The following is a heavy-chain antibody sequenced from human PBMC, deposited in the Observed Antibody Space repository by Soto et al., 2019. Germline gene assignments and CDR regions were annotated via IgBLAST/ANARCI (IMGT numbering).Heavy chain of an antibody. J-gene: IGHJ3*02. CDR1: GLIVSTNY. CDR3: ARDRTGDEGDAFDI. Sequence: EVQLVETGGGLIQPGGSLRLSCAASGLIVSTNYMNWVRQAPGKGLEWVSVLYSGGSTHYAGSVKGRFIISRENSKNTLYLQMNSLRAEDTAVYYCARDRTGDEGDAFDIWGQGTLVTVSS. CDR2: LYSGGST. D-gene: IGHD3-10*01. V-gene: IGHV3-53*02.